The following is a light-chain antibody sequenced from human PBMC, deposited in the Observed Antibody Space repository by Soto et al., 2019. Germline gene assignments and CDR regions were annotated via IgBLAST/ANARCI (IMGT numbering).Light chain of an antibody. Sequence: QSVLTQPASVSGSPGQSITISCTGTSSDVGGYNYVSWYQQHPGKAPKLMIFDVSNRPSGVSNRFSGSKSGNTASLTISGLQAEDEADYYCSSYVSSSTAVFGGGTKVTVL. J-gene: IGLJ2*01. V-gene: IGLV2-14*01. CDR2: DVS. CDR1: SSDVGGYNY. CDR3: SSYVSSSTAV.